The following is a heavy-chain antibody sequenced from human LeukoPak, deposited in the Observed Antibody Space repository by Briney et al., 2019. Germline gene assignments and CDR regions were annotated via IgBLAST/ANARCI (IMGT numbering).Heavy chain of an antibody. Sequence: GGSLRLSCAASGFTFINYWMSWVRQAPGKGLEWVANIKQDGSEKYYVDSAKGRFTISRDHAKNSLYLEMYSLRAEDTAVYYWARFFTLYGSGGYDYWGQGTLVTVSS. CDR3: ARFFTLYGSGGYDY. V-gene: IGHV3-7*01. CDR2: IKQDGSEK. J-gene: IGHJ4*02. CDR1: GFTFINYW. D-gene: IGHD3-10*01.